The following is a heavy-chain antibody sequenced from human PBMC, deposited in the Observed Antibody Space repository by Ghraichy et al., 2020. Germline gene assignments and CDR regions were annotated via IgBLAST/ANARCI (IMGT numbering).Heavy chain of an antibody. CDR3: ARALAGSLLTFDF. Sequence: SETLSLTCTVSGGSIDTYYWNWIRQPPGKGLEWIGYIYYSGRTNYNPSLRSRVTISLDTSNNQFSLRLSSVTAADTALYYCARALAGSLLTFDFCGQGTLVTVSS. CDR2: IYYSGRT. J-gene: IGHJ4*02. CDR1: GGSIDTYY. V-gene: IGHV4-59*01. D-gene: IGHD1-26*01.